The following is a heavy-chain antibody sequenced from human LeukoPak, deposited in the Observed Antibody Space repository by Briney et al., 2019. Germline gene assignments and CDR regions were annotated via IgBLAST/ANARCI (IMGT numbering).Heavy chain of an antibody. Sequence: PSQTLSLTCTVSGGSISSGGYYWSWIRQHPGKGLEWIGYIYYSGSTYYNPSLKSRVTISVDTSKNQFSLKLSSVTAADTAVYYCARYYSGSYGFDYWGQGTLVTVSS. CDR3: ARYYSGSYGFDY. V-gene: IGHV4-31*03. CDR2: IYYSGST. CDR1: GGSISSGGYY. D-gene: IGHD1-26*01. J-gene: IGHJ4*02.